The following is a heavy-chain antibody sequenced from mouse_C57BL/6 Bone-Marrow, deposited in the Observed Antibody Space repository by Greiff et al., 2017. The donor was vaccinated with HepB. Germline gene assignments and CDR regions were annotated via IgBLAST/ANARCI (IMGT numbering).Heavy chain of an antibody. CDR1: GYTFTSYW. CDR2: IDPSDSYT. CDR3: ARSRTSDY. J-gene: IGHJ2*01. Sequence: QVQLQQPGAELVKPGASVKLSCKASGYTFTSYWMQWVKQRPGQGLEWIGEIDPSDSYTNYNQKFKGKATFTVDTSSSTAYMQLSSLTSEDSAVYYCARSRTSDYWGQGTTLTVSS. V-gene: IGHV1-50*01. D-gene: IGHD1-1*01.